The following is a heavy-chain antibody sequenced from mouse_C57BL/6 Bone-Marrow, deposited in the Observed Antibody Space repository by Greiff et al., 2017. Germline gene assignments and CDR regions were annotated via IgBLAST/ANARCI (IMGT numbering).Heavy chain of an antibody. CDR1: GYTFTDYE. V-gene: IGHV1-15*01. CDR3: TRRAGNFGC. J-gene: IGHJ2*01. Sequence: VKLMESGAELVRPGASVTLSCKASGYTFTDYEMHWVKQTPVHGLEWIGAIDPETGGTAYNQKFKGKAILTADKSSSTAYMELRSLTSEDSSVYYCTRRAGNFGCWGKGTTLTVSS. D-gene: IGHD3-3*01. CDR2: IDPETGGT.